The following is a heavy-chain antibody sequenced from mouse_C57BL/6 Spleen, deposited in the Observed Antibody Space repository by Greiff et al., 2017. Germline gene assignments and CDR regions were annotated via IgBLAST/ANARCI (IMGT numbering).Heavy chain of an antibody. J-gene: IGHJ4*01. Sequence: QVHVKQPGAELVKPGASVKLSCKASGYTFTSYWMQWVKQRPGQGLEWIGEIDPSDSYPNYNQKFKGKATLTVDTSSSPAYMQLSSLTSEDSAVYYCARKGDYRGNAMDYWGQGTSVTVSS. CDR2: IDPSDSYP. V-gene: IGHV1-50*01. D-gene: IGHD2-12*01. CDR1: GYTFTSYW. CDR3: ARKGDYRGNAMDY.